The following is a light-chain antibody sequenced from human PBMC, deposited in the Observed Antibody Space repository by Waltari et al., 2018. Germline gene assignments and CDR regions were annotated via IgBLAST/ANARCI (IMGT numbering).Light chain of an antibody. CDR1: QSISGW. Sequence: DIQMTQSPSTLSASVGDRVTIACRASQSISGWLAWYQQKPGKAPNLLISKASSLQTGVPSRFNGSGSGTEFTLTINTLQPDDFATYHCLQHNSYSWTFGQGTKVEIK. V-gene: IGKV1-5*03. CDR2: KAS. CDR3: LQHNSYSWT. J-gene: IGKJ1*01.